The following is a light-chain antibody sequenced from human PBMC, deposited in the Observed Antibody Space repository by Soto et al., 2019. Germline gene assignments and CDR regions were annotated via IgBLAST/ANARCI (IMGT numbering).Light chain of an antibody. CDR1: QSLNSL. J-gene: IGKJ5*01. V-gene: IGKV1-5*01. CDR2: DAS. Sequence: DIRMPQSPSTLSASVGDRVAITCRASQSLNSLLAWYQQKPGRAPKLLIYDASTLESGVPLRFSGSGSGTDFTLTISCLQSEDFATYYCQQYYSFPITFGQGTRLEIK. CDR3: QQYYSFPIT.